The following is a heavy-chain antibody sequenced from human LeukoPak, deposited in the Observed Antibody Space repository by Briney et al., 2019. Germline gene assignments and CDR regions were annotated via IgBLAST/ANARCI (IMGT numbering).Heavy chain of an antibody. J-gene: IGHJ4*02. CDR2: IYYSGST. D-gene: IGHD5-24*01. CDR3: ARSDGGEMATITDY. Sequence: SETLSLTCTVSGGSISSYYWSWIRQPPGKGLEWIGYIYYSGSTNYNPSLKSRVTISVDTSKNQFSLKLSSVTAADTAVYYCARSDGGEMATITDYWGQGTLVTVSS. CDR1: GGSISSYY. V-gene: IGHV4-59*01.